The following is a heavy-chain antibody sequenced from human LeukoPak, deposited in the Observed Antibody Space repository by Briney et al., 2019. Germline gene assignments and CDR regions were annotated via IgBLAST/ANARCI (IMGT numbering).Heavy chain of an antibody. Sequence: PGGSLRLSCSASGFSFSASAMHWVRQAPGKGPQFVSAITSNGHSTYYADSVKGRFTISRDNSKSTLDLQMSSPRAEDTAVYYCVRDLTWGQGTLVTVSS. CDR3: VRDLT. V-gene: IGHV3-64D*06. CDR1: GFSFSASA. J-gene: IGHJ4*02. CDR2: ITSNGHST. D-gene: IGHD4/OR15-4a*01.